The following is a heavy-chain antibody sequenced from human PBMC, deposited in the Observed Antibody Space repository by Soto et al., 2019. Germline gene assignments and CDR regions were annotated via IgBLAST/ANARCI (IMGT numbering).Heavy chain of an antibody. V-gene: IGHV3-64D*08. D-gene: IGHD6-19*01. CDR3: VTGIAVAGTVSYYYYYYGMDV. Sequence: GGSLRLSCSASGFTFSSYAMHWVRQAPGKGLEYVSAISSNGGSTYYADSVKGRFTISRDNSKNTLYLQMSSLRAEDTAVYYCVTGIAVAGTVSYYYYYYGMDVWGQGTMVTVSS. CDR2: ISSNGGST. J-gene: IGHJ6*02. CDR1: GFTFSSYA.